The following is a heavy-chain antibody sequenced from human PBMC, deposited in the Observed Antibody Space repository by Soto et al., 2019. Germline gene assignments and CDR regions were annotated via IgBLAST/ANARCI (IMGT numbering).Heavy chain of an antibody. CDR1: GFTFSLYS. CDR2: ISRSSTGI. J-gene: IGHJ6*02. V-gene: IGHV3-48*02. Sequence: EVQLVESGGGLVQPGGSLRLSCAASGFTFSLYSMSWVRQAPGKGLEWVSYISRSSTGIHYADSVKGRFTISRDDATNSMPLQLNSLRDGDTAVYYCARAVTWGLDVWGQGNTVSISS. D-gene: IGHD3-10*01. CDR3: ARAVTWGLDV.